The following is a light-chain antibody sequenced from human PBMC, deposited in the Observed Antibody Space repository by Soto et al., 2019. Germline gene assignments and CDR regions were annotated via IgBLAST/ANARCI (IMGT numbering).Light chain of an antibody. V-gene: IGKV1-8*01. CDR1: QALHNY. CDR3: QHYCTEPWA. CDR2: AAS. J-gene: IGKJ1*01. Sequence: AVLLTQSPSSFSASTGVRATITCRARQALHNYLAWYQKVPGKAPKLLPYAASILQTGVPSRVSGSGSGTDFTPTIDGLRSEDFATYFCQHYCTEPWAIGQGTTVE.